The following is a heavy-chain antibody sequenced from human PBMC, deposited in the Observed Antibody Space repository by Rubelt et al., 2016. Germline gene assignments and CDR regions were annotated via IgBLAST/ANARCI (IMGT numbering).Heavy chain of an antibody. Sequence: QVQLVESGGGLVKPGGSLRLSCAASGFTFSDYYMSWIRQAPGKGLEWVSYISSSSSYTNYADSVKGRFTISRDNAKNSLYLQMNSLRAEDTAVYYCASNMVRGVIGYWGQGTLVTVSS. V-gene: IGHV3-11*06. CDR1: GFTFSDYY. J-gene: IGHJ4*02. D-gene: IGHD3-10*01. CDR3: ASNMVRGVIGY. CDR2: ISSSSSYT.